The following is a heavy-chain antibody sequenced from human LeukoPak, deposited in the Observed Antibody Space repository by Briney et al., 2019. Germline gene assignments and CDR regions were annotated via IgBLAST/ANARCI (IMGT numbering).Heavy chain of an antibody. V-gene: IGHV4-59*01. J-gene: IGHJ5*02. CDR1: GGSLSSYY. D-gene: IGHD4/OR15-4a*01. Sequence: SETLSLTCTVSGGSLSSYYWSWLRQPPGKGLEWIGYIYYSGSTNYNPSLKSRVSISVDTSKHQFSLKLSSETAADTAVYYCARGGAGWFDPWRQGTLVSVSS. CDR2: IYYSGST. CDR3: ARGGAGWFDP.